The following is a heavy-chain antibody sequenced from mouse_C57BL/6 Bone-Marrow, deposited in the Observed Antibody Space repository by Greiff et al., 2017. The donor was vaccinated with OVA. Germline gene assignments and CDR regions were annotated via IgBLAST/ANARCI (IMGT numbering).Heavy chain of an antibody. Sequence: VQGVESGAELVKPGASVKISCKASGYAFSSYWMNWVKQRPGKGLEWIGQIYPGDGDTNYNGKFKGKATLTADKSSSTAYMQLSSLTSEDSAVYFCARETGTGYWYFDVWGTGTTVTVSS. V-gene: IGHV1-80*01. J-gene: IGHJ1*03. CDR3: ARETGTGYWYFDV. CDR1: GYAFSSYW. CDR2: IYPGDGDT. D-gene: IGHD4-1*01.